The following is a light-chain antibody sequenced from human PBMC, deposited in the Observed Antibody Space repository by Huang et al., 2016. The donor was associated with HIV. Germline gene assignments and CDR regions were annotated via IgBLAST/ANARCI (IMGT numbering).Light chain of an antibody. J-gene: IGKJ3*01. CDR2: DAS. CDR3: QQRSKWPPVFT. CDR1: QSVISY. Sequence: EIVLTQSPATLALSPGESATLSCRASQSVISYLAWYQHKPGQAPRLLIYDASNRAACIPARFSGSGSGTDFTITISGLEPEDFAVYYCQQRSKWPPVFTFGPGTKVHVK. V-gene: IGKV3-11*01.